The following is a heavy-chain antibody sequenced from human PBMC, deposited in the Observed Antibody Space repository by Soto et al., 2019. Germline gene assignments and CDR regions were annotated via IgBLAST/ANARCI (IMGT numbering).Heavy chain of an antibody. D-gene: IGHD6-13*01. CDR3: ARARDEGQQLVPFDY. Sequence: GASVKVSCKASGGTFSSYAISWVRQAPGQGLEWMGGIIPIFGTANYAQKFQGRVTITADKSTSTAYMELSSLRSEDTAVYYCARARDEGQQLVPFDYWGQGTLVTVSS. V-gene: IGHV1-69*06. CDR2: IIPIFGTA. J-gene: IGHJ4*02. CDR1: GGTFSSYA.